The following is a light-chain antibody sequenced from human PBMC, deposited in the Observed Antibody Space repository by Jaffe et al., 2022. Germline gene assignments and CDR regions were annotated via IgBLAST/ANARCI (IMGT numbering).Light chain of an antibody. J-gene: IGKJ2*01. CDR3: QQYDNPQYT. V-gene: IGKV1-33*01. CDR1: QDISNY. Sequence: DIQMTQSPSSLSASVGDRVTITCQASQDISNYLNWYQQKPGKAPKLLIYDASNLETGVPSRFSGSGSGTDFTFTISSLQPEDIATYYCQQYDNPQYTFGQGTKLEIK. CDR2: DAS.